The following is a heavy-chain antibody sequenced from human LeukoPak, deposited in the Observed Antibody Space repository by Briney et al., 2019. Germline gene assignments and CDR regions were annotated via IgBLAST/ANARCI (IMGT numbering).Heavy chain of an antibody. CDR2: IDHRGDT. Sequence: SETLSLTCAVYGGSFSRYYWSRIRQSPGKGLEWIAEIDHRGDTNYNPSVKSRVTISVDTSKNQFSLKVRSLSAADTAVYYCARGATISETGYFDFWGQGTLVTVSS. V-gene: IGHV4-34*01. D-gene: IGHD5-24*01. CDR1: GGSFSRYY. J-gene: IGHJ4*03. CDR3: ARGATISETGYFDF.